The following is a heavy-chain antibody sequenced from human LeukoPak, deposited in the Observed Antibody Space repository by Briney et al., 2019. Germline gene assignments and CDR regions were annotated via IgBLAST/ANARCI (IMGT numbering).Heavy chain of an antibody. Sequence: SETLSLTCTVSGGSISGSGYYWGWVRQPPGNELEWIGSIYYSGSSHYNPSLKSRVSMSRDTAKNQFSLNLSSVTAADTAVYYCARVGVTADFDYWGQGTLVTVSS. CDR2: IYYSGSS. V-gene: IGHV4-39*07. D-gene: IGHD1-26*01. CDR1: GGSISGSGYY. CDR3: ARVGVTADFDY. J-gene: IGHJ4*02.